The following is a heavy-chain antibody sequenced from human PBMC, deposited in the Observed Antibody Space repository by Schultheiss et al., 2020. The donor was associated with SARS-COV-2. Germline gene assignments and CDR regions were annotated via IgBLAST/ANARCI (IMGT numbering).Heavy chain of an antibody. CDR1: GGSISSYY. J-gene: IGHJ4*02. Sequence: SETLSLTCTVSGGSISSYYWSWIRQPPGKGLEWIGEINHSGSTNYNPSLKSRVTISVDTSKNQFSLKLSSVTAADTAVYYCARTGLLTFDYWGQGTLVTVSS. D-gene: IGHD5-18*01. CDR2: INHSGST. CDR3: ARTGLLTFDY. V-gene: IGHV4-34*01.